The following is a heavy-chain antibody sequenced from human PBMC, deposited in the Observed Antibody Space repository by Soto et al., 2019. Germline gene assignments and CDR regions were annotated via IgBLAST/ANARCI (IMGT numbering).Heavy chain of an antibody. J-gene: IGHJ4*02. Sequence: GGSLRLSCAASGFTFSSYGMHWVRQAPGKGLEWVAVISYDGSNKYYADSVKGRFTISRDNSKNTLYLQMNSLRAEDTAVYYCAKDTYDFWSGSADYWGQGTLVTVSS. CDR3: AKDTYDFWSGSADY. D-gene: IGHD3-3*01. V-gene: IGHV3-30*18. CDR2: ISYDGSNK. CDR1: GFTFSSYG.